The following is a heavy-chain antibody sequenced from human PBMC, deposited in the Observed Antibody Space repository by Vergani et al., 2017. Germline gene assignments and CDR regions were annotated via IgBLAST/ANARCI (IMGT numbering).Heavy chain of an antibody. CDR3: VRVKGSNWNDHLYDI. CDR1: GITFWKFG. J-gene: IGHJ3*02. V-gene: IGHV3-9*01. CDR2: ISWNSGAV. D-gene: IGHD1-1*01. Sequence: EVQLLESGGGLAQPGGSLRLSCEASGITFWKFGMHWVRQGPGKGLEWVSGISWNSGAVDYADSVRGRFTISRDDSKSYLYLQMNSLQTEDTALYYCVRVKGSNWNDHLYDIWGQGTLVTVSS.